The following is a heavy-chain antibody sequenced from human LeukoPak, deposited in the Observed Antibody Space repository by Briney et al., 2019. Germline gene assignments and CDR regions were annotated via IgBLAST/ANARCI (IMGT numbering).Heavy chain of an antibody. V-gene: IGHV3-23*01. Sequence: GGSLRLSCAASGFTFSSYAMSWVRQAPGKGLEWVSTISVSGGSTFYADSVKGRFTISRDNSRDTLYLQMNSLRADDPAVYYCAKSLFYDSSGQAFDYWGQGTLVTVSS. CDR1: GFTFSSYA. D-gene: IGHD3-22*01. CDR3: AKSLFYDSSGQAFDY. J-gene: IGHJ4*02. CDR2: ISVSGGST.